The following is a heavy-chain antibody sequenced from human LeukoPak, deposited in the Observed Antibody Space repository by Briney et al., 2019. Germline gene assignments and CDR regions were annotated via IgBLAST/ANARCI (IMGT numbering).Heavy chain of an antibody. CDR2: IWYDGSNK. D-gene: IGHD1-1*01. V-gene: IGHV3-33*06. CDR1: GFTFSSYG. CDR3: AKDRDVRWNDASDY. J-gene: IGHJ4*02. Sequence: GGSLRLSCAASGFTFSSYGMHWVRQAPGKGLEWVAVIWYDGSNKYYADSVKGRFTISRDNSKNSLYLQMNSLRAEDTAVYYCAKDRDVRWNDASDYWGQGTLVTVSS.